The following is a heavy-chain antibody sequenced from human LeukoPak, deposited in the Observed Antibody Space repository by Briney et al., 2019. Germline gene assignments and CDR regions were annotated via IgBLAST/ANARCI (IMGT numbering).Heavy chain of an antibody. CDR3: ARDNSSSWYVDWFDP. D-gene: IGHD6-13*01. CDR2: IIPIFGTA. CDR1: GGTFSSYA. V-gene: IGHV1-69*05. J-gene: IGHJ5*02. Sequence: ASVKVSCKASGGTFSSYAISWVRQAPGQGLEWMRRIIPIFGTANYAQKFQGRVTITTDESTSTAYMELSSLRSEDTAVDYCARDNSSSWYVDWFDPWGQGTLVNVSS.